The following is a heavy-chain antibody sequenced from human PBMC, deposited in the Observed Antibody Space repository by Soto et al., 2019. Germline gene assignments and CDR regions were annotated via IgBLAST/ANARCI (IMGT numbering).Heavy chain of an antibody. CDR3: ARDRRLQGHWRDYLSGMDV. CDR2: LWFDGNHK. J-gene: IGHJ6*02. Sequence: GGSLRLSCAASGFTFSSYGMHWVRNAPGKGLEWVAFLWFDGNHKYYADSVKGRFSVSRDDSKNTLYLQMHSLRAEDTAVYNCARDRRLQGHWRDYLSGMDVWGLGTTV. CDR1: GFTFSSYG. D-gene: IGHD1-1*01. V-gene: IGHV3-33*01.